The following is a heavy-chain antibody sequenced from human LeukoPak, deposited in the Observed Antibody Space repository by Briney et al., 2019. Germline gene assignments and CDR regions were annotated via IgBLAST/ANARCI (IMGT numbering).Heavy chain of an antibody. V-gene: IGHV1-18*01. CDR3: ARDPPYSSGSVVENAFDI. Sequence: ASVKVSCKASGYTFNSYGISWVRQAPGQGLEWMGWISVYNGDTNYAQKLQGRVTMTIDSSTSTVYMELRSLTSDDTAVYYCARDPPYSSGSVVENAFDIWGQGTMVTVSS. J-gene: IGHJ3*02. CDR1: GYTFNSYG. D-gene: IGHD6-19*01. CDR2: ISVYNGDT.